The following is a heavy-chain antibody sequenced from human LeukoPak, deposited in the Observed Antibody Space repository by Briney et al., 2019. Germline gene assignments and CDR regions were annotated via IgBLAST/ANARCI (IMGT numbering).Heavy chain of an antibody. Sequence: GGSLRLSCAASGFTFSDFAMSWVRQAPGKGLGWVSTISNSGGNTYYADSVKGRFTISRDNSKNTLYLQMNSLRAEDTAVYFCAKTMGAIDHDYWGQGTLVTVSS. CDR3: AKTMGAIDHDY. V-gene: IGHV3-23*01. CDR2: ISNSGGNT. J-gene: IGHJ4*02. CDR1: GFTFSDFA. D-gene: IGHD1-26*01.